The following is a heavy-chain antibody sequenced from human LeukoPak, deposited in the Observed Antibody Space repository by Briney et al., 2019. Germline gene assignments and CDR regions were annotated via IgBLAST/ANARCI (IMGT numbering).Heavy chain of an antibody. Sequence: GASVKVSCKASGYTFTGYYMHWVRQAPGQGLEWMGWINPNSGGTNYAQKFQGRVTMTRDTSISTAYMELGRLRSDDTAVYYRARSGAYGSGSYLSYWGQGTLVTVSS. CDR1: GYTFTGYY. J-gene: IGHJ4*02. V-gene: IGHV1-2*02. CDR2: INPNSGGT. D-gene: IGHD3-10*01. CDR3: ARSGAYGSGSYLSY.